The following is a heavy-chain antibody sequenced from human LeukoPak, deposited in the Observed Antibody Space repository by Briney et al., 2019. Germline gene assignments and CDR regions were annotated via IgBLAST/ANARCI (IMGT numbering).Heavy chain of an antibody. Sequence: PSETLSLTCAVSGGSISSYYWSWIRQPPGKGLEWIGYIYYSGSTNYNPSLKSRVTISVDTSKNQFSLKLSSVTAADTAVYYCVRSSTYHLFDDWGQGTLVTVSS. D-gene: IGHD2-15*01. CDR2: IYYSGST. J-gene: IGHJ4*02. CDR1: GGSISSYY. CDR3: VRSSTYHLFDD. V-gene: IGHV4-59*08.